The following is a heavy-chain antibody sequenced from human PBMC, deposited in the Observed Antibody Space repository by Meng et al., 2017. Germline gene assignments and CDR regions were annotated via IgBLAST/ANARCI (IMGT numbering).Heavy chain of an antibody. Sequence: LRLSCTVSGGSISSGSYYWSWIRQPAGKGLEWIGRIYTSGSTNYNPSLKSRVTISVDTSKNQFSLKLSSVTAADTAVYYCARVMYSPYYYYYYGMDVWGQGTTVTVSS. V-gene: IGHV4-61*02. D-gene: IGHD5-18*01. CDR3: ARVMYSPYYYYYYGMDV. J-gene: IGHJ6*02. CDR2: IYTSGST. CDR1: GGSISSGSYY.